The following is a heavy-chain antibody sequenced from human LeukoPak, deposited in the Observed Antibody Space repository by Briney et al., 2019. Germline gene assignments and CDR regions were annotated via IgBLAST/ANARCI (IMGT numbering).Heavy chain of an antibody. Sequence: ASVKVSCKASGGTFSSYAISWVRQAPGQGPEWMGGIIPIFGTANYAQKFQGRVTITADESTSTAYMELSSLRSEDTAVYYCASTTVRFLEWSSYYYYGMDVWGQGTTVTVSS. J-gene: IGHJ6*02. D-gene: IGHD3-3*01. CDR1: GGTFSSYA. V-gene: IGHV1-69*13. CDR3: ASTTVRFLEWSSYYYYGMDV. CDR2: IIPIFGTA.